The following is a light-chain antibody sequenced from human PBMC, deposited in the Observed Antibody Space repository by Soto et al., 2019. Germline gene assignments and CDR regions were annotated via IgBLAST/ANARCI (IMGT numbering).Light chain of an antibody. Sequence: EIVLTQSPATLYLSPGERATLSCRASQSVSSYLAWYQQNPGQAPRLLIYDASNRATGIPARFSGSRSGTDLTLTIGSLGAEDFAVYYCQQRSNWPPVHTFGQGPRLEIK. CDR2: DAS. V-gene: IGKV3-11*01. CDR3: QQRSNWPPVHT. CDR1: QSVSSY. J-gene: IGKJ2*01.